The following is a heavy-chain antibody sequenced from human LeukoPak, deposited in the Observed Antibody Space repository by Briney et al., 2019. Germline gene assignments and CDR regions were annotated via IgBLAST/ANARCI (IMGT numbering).Heavy chain of an antibody. CDR3: AKKGIDLDYYDSSGYYEMCY. CDR1: GFTFSSYA. V-gene: IGHV3-23*01. D-gene: IGHD3-22*01. J-gene: IGHJ4*02. CDR2: ISGSGGST. Sequence: PGGSLRLSCAASGFTFSSYAMSWVRQAPGKGLEWVSAISGSGGSTYYADSVKGRFTISRDNSENTLYLQMNSLRAEDTAVYYCAKKGIDLDYYDSSGYYEMCYWGQGTLVTVSS.